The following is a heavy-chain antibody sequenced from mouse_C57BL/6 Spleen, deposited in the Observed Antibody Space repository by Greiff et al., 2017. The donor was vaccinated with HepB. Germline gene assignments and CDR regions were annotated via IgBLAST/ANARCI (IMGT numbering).Heavy chain of an antibody. D-gene: IGHD1-1*01. J-gene: IGHJ2*01. V-gene: IGHV1-82*01. CDR3: ASLYYYGHY. CDR2: IYPGDGDT. Sequence: QVQLQQSGPELVKPGASVKISCKASGYAFSSSWMNWVKQRPGKGLEWIGRIYPGDGDTNYNGKFKGKATLTADKSSSTAYMQLSSLTSEDSAVYFCASLYYYGHYWGQGTTLTVSS. CDR1: GYAFSSSW.